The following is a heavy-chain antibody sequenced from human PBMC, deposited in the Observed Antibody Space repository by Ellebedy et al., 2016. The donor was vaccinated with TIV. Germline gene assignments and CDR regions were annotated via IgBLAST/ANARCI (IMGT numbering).Heavy chain of an antibody. CDR2: ISGSGDDT. D-gene: IGHD6-19*01. V-gene: IGHV3-23*01. CDR3: AEDGHGGWSV. J-gene: IGHJ4*02. CDR1: LFTFSSFV. Sequence: GESLKISCVAPLFTFSSFVMSWVRQAPGTGLEWVSAISGSGDDTYYADSVKGRLTISRDNSKNTLFLQMNSLRAEDTAVYYCAEDGHGGWSVWGQGTLVTVSS.